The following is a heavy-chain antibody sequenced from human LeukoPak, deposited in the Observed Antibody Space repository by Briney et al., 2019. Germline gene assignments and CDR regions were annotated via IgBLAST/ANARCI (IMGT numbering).Heavy chain of an antibody. CDR3: ARRQGGFWSGYSPKPEYFDY. CDR2: INHSGST. Sequence: SETLSLTCAVYGGSFSGYYWSWIRQPPGKGLEWIGEINHSGSTNYNPSLKSRVTISVDTSKNQFSLKLSSVTAADTAVYYCARRQGGFWSGYSPKPEYFDYWGQGTLVTVSS. D-gene: IGHD3-3*01. V-gene: IGHV4-34*01. CDR1: GGSFSGYY. J-gene: IGHJ4*02.